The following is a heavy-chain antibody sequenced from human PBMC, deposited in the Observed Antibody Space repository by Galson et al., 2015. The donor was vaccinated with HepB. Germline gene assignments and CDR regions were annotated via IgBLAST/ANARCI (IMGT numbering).Heavy chain of an antibody. J-gene: IGHJ4*02. CDR3: ARDQVRWELPRGYFDY. CDR1: GFTFSSYA. V-gene: IGHV3-30-3*01. Sequence: SLRLSCAASGFTFSSYAMHWVRQAPGKGLEWVAVISYDGSNKYHADSVKGRFTISRDNSKNTLYLQMNSLRAEDTAVYYCARDQVRWELPRGYFDYWGQGTLVTVSS. CDR2: ISYDGSNK. D-gene: IGHD1-26*01.